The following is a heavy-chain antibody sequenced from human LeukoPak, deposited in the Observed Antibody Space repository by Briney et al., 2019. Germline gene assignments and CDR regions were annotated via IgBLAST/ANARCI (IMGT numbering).Heavy chain of an antibody. Sequence: SETLSLTCTVSGDSISSHYWSWIRQPPGKGLEWIGSIYYSGSPYYNPSLKSRVTISVDTSKNHFSLKLSSVTAADTAVYYCALHYGSGSYFDYWGQGTLVTVSA. CDR3: ALHYGSGSYFDY. CDR2: IYYSGSP. CDR1: GDSISSHY. D-gene: IGHD3-10*01. J-gene: IGHJ4*02. V-gene: IGHV4-59*05.